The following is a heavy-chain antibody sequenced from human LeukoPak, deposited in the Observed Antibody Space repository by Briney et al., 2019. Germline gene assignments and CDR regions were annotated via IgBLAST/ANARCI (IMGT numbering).Heavy chain of an antibody. CDR3: ATGEGSRSYYYYYMDV. V-gene: IGHV4-4*07. D-gene: IGHD3-10*01. CDR2: TYTSGST. CDR1: GGSISNYY. J-gene: IGHJ6*03. Sequence: KPSETLSLTCTVSGGSISNYYWSWIRQPAGKGLEWIGRTYTSGSTNYNPSFKSRVTISVDKSKNQFSLKLSSVTAADTAVYYCATGEGSRSYYYYYMDVWGIGTTVTVSS.